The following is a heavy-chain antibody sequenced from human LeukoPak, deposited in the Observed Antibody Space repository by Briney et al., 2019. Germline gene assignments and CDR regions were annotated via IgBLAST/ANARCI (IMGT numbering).Heavy chain of an antibody. CDR3: ARQDKYYDYVWGSYRHYYFDY. D-gene: IGHD3-16*02. Sequence: SETLSLTCAVYGGSFSGYYWSWIRQPPGKGLEWIGEINHSGSTNYNPSLKSRVTISVDTSKNQFSLKLSSVTAADTAVYYCARQDKYYDYVWGSYRHYYFDYWGQGTLVTVSS. V-gene: IGHV4-34*01. CDR2: INHSGST. J-gene: IGHJ4*02. CDR1: GGSFSGYY.